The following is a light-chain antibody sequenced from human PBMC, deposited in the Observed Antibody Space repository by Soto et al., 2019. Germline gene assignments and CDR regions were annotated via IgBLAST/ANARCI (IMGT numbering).Light chain of an antibody. J-gene: IGLJ3*02. CDR2: GNS. Sequence: QPVLTQPPSVSGAPGQRVTISCTGSSSNIGAGYDVHWYQQLPRTAPKLLIFGNSNRPSGVPDRFSGSKSGTSASLAITGLQAEDEADYYCQSYDSSLSVGVFGGGTKLTVL. CDR3: QSYDSSLSVGV. V-gene: IGLV1-40*01. CDR1: SSNIGAGYD.